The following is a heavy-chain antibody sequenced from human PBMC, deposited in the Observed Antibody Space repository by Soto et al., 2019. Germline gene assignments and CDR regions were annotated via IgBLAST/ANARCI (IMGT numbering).Heavy chain of an antibody. CDR3: AKADKGLVIAVAGTIYFDY. Sequence: VQLLESGGGLVQPGGSLRLSCAASGFTFSSYAMSWVRQAPGKGLEWVSAISGSGGSTYYADSVKGRFTISRDNSKNTLYLQMNSLRAEDTAVYYCAKADKGLVIAVAGTIYFDYWGQGTLVTVSS. V-gene: IGHV3-23*01. J-gene: IGHJ4*02. D-gene: IGHD6-19*01. CDR2: ISGSGGST. CDR1: GFTFSSYA.